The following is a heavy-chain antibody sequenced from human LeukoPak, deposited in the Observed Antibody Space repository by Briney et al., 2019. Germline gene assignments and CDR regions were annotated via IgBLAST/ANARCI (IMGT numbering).Heavy chain of an antibody. D-gene: IGHD2-2*01. CDR3: ARSDCSSTSCYVGDGWFDP. Sequence: ASVKVSCKASGYTFTGYYMHWVRQAPGQGLEWMGWINPNSGGTNYAQKFQGRVTMTRDTSISTAYMELSRLRSDDTAVYYCARSDCSSTSCYVGDGWFDPWGQGTLVTVSS. CDR1: GYTFTGYY. V-gene: IGHV1-2*02. CDR2: INPNSGGT. J-gene: IGHJ5*02.